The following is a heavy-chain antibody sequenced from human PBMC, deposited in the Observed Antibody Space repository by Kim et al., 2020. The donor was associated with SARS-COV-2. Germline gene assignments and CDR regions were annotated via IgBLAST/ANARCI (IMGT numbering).Heavy chain of an antibody. J-gene: IGHJ4*02. D-gene: IGHD3-10*01. V-gene: IGHV3-30*10. CDR3: ARNDGSGSYYPDY. Sequence: YTDSGKGRFTISRDNSKNTLYLQMNSLRAEDTAVYYCARNDGSGSYYPDYWGQGTLVTVSS.